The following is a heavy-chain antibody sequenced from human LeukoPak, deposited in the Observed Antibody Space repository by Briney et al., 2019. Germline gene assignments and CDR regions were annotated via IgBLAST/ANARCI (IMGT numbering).Heavy chain of an antibody. Sequence: HPGGSLRLSCAASGFTFSSYGMHWVRQAPGKGLEWVAFIRYDGSNKYYADSVKGRFTISRDNSKNTLYLQMNSLRAEDTAVYYCAKDYDFWSGYSSLDYWGQGTLVTVSS. J-gene: IGHJ4*02. D-gene: IGHD3-3*01. CDR3: AKDYDFWSGYSSLDY. CDR2: IRYDGSNK. CDR1: GFTFSSYG. V-gene: IGHV3-30*02.